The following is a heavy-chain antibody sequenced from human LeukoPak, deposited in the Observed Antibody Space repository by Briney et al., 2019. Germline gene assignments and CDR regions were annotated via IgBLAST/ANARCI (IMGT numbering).Heavy chain of an antibody. Sequence: GASVKVSCKASGYIFSGYYMHWVRQAPGQGLEWMGWINPNSGGADYAQKFQGRVTMTRDTSISTAYMVLSRLKSDDTAVYYCARGPPEYCSGGSCYSGRNWFDPWGQGTLVTVSS. J-gene: IGHJ5*02. D-gene: IGHD2-15*01. CDR3: ARGPPEYCSGGSCYSGRNWFDP. V-gene: IGHV1-2*02. CDR1: GYIFSGYY. CDR2: INPNSGGA.